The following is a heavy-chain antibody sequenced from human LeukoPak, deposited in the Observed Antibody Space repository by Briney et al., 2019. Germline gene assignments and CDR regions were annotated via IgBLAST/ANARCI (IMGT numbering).Heavy chain of an antibody. J-gene: IGHJ4*02. D-gene: IGHD4-17*01. CDR2: INPNSGGT. Sequence: GASVKVSCKASGYTFTGYYMHWVRQAPGQGLEWMGWINPNSGGTNYAQKFQGRVTMTRDTSISTAYMELSRLRSGDTAVYYCARGYTVTTMAGLVSYWGQGTLVTVSS. CDR3: ARGYTVTTMAGLVSY. V-gene: IGHV1-2*02. CDR1: GYTFTGYY.